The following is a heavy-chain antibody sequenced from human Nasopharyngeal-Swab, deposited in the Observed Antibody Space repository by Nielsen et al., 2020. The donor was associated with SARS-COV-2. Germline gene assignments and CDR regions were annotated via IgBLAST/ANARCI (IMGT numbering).Heavy chain of an antibody. J-gene: IGHJ1*01. D-gene: IGHD5-18*01. Sequence: VRQMPGKGLEWMGIIYPGDSDTRYSPSFQGQVTMSADKSISTAYLQWSSLKSSDTAMYYCARLDRYGEYFQHWSQGTLVTVSS. V-gene: IGHV5-51*01. CDR3: ARLDRYGEYFQH. CDR2: IYPGDSDT.